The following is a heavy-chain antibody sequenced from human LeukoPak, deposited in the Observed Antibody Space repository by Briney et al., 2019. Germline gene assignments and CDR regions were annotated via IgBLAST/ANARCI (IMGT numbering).Heavy chain of an antibody. CDR2: INPNSGGT. V-gene: IGHV1-2*02. J-gene: IGHJ6*02. Sequence: ASVKVSCKASGYTFTGYYMHWVRQAPGQGLEWMGWINPNSGGTNYAQKFQGRVTMTRDTSISTAYMELSRLRSDDTAVYYCARYRYDRCVWYYYGMDVWGQGTTVTVSS. CDR3: ARYRYDRCVWYYYGMDV. D-gene: IGHD3-22*01. CDR1: GYTFTGYY.